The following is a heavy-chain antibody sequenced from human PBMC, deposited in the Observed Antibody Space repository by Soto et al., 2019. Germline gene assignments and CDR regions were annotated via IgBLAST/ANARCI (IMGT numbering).Heavy chain of an antibody. Sequence: ESGGGLVKPGGSLRLSCAASGFTFSRYSMNWVRQAPGKGLEWVSSISSSSSYIYYADSVKGRFTISRDNAKNSLYLQMNSLRAEDTAVYYCARSRGDEYYFDYWGQGTLVTVSS. CDR2: ISSSSSYI. CDR1: GFTFSRYS. J-gene: IGHJ4*02. D-gene: IGHD4-17*01. V-gene: IGHV3-21*01. CDR3: ARSRGDEYYFDY.